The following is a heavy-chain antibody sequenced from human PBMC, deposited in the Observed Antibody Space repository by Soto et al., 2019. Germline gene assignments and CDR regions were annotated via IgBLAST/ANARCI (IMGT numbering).Heavy chain of an antibody. CDR1: GGSISSYY. V-gene: IGHV4-59*08. CDR2: IYYSGST. Sequence: SETLSLTCTVSGGSISSYYWSWIRQPPGKGLEWIGYIYYSGSTNYNPSLKSRVTISVDTSKNQFSLKLSSVTAADTAVYYCARQGTYYYGSGRLNWFDPWGQGTLVTVSS. D-gene: IGHD3-10*01. J-gene: IGHJ5*02. CDR3: ARQGTYYYGSGRLNWFDP.